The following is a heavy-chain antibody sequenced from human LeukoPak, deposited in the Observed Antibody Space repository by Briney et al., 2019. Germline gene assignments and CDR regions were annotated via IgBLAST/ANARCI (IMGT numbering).Heavy chain of an antibody. CDR1: GFTFSSYG. J-gene: IGHJ4*02. CDR2: IWYDGSNK. CDR3: ARAPVAGTYYFDY. V-gene: IGHV3-33*01. D-gene: IGHD6-19*01. Sequence: GGSLRLSCTASGFTFSSYGMHWVRQAPGKGLEWVAVIWYDGSNKYYADSVKGRFTISRGNSKNTLYLQMNSLRAEDTAVYYCARAPVAGTYYFDYWGQGTLVTVSS.